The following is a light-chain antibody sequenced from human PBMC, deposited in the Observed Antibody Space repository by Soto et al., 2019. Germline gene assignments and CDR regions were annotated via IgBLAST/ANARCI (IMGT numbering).Light chain of an antibody. V-gene: IGKV1-5*03. J-gene: IGKJ5*01. Sequence: DIQMTQSPSTLSASVGDRVTITCRASQSISSWLAWYQQKPGKAPKLLIYQASGLESGVPSRFSGSGTGTEFTLTIRSLQPDDFATYYCQQYNSYPISFGQGTRLEIK. CDR2: QAS. CDR1: QSISSW. CDR3: QQYNSYPIS.